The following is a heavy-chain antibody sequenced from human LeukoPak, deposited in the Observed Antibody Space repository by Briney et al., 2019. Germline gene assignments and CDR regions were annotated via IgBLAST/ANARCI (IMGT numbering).Heavy chain of an antibody. CDR2: INQDGSEK. CDR1: GFTLSSYW. V-gene: IGHV3-7*01. D-gene: IGHD6-13*01. J-gene: IGHJ4*02. CDR3: ARRGGSSSWYLKYYFDY. Sequence: GGSLRLSCAASGFTLSSYWMSWVRQAPGKGLEWVAKINQDGSEKYYVDSVKGRFTISRDNAKNSLYLQMNSLRAEDTAVYYCARRGGSSSWYLKYYFDYWGQGTLVTVSS.